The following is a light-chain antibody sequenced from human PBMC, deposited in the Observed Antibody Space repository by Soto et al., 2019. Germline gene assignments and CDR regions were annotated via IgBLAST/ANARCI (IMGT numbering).Light chain of an antibody. Sequence: DIQMTQSPSTLSASVGDRVTIPCRASQSISSWLAWYQQKPGKAPSLLIYKASTLESGVPSRFSGSGSGTEFTLTISSLQPDDFATYYCQQYNSYPWTFGQGTKVELK. CDR3: QQYNSYPWT. J-gene: IGKJ1*01. CDR1: QSISSW. V-gene: IGKV1-5*03. CDR2: KAS.